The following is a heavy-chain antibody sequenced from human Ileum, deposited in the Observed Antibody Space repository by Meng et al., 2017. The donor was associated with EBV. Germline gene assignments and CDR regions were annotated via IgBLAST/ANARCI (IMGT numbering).Heavy chain of an antibody. CDR3: ARVGQWLPIDY. Sequence: QGEREESGPGLVNPSGTLSLTCAVSGGSISSSNWWSWVRQPPGKGLEWIGEIYHSGSTNYNPSLKSRVTISVDKSKNQFSLNLSSVTAADTAVYYCARVGQWLPIDYWGQGTLVTVSS. CDR1: GGSISSSNW. D-gene: IGHD6-19*01. CDR2: IYHSGST. J-gene: IGHJ4*02. V-gene: IGHV4-4*02.